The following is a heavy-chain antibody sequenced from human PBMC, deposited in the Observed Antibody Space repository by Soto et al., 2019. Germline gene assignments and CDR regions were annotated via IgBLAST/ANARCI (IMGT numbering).Heavy chain of an antibody. CDR2: ISDDSSYI. D-gene: IGHD3-16*01. V-gene: IGHV3-21*06. CDR1: GFMFSAYT. CDR3: ATPYYFNH. Sequence: GSSLRLSCAASGFMFSAYTMNWVRQAPGKGLEWLSSISDDSSYIDYADSLRGRFTVSRDNARNSLYLQIDSLGVEDKAVYYCATPYYFNHWGPGTLVTFSS. J-gene: IGHJ1*01.